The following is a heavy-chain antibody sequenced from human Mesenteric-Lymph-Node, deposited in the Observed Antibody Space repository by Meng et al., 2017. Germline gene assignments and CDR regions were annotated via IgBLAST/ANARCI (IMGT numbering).Heavy chain of an antibody. CDR2: IYYSGST. J-gene: IGHJ4*02. V-gene: IGHV4-30-4*01. CDR1: GDSFNSPDYY. Sequence: HVQLQELAPGLVKPSQTLSLTCTVSGDSFNSPDYYWSWIRQPPEKGLEWIGYIYYSGSTYYNPSLKSRVTISVDTSKNQFSLKLRFVTAADTAVYYCAREGRSHQVGVSVYWGQGNLVTVSS. D-gene: IGHD2-21*01. CDR3: AREGRSHQVGVSVY.